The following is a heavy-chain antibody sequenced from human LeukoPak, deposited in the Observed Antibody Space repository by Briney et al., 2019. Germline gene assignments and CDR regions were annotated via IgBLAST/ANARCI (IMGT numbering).Heavy chain of an antibody. V-gene: IGHV3-30*02. Sequence: GGSLRLSCATSGFTFSNYGMHWVRQAPGKGLEWVAFIRFDGTSKFYADSVKGRFTIFRDDSKNTLYLQMNSLRPEDTAIYYCAKDFAAGATYYYYMDVWGKGTTVTVSS. CDR1: GFTFSNYG. J-gene: IGHJ6*03. CDR3: AKDFAAGATYYYYMDV. D-gene: IGHD1-26*01. CDR2: IRFDGTSK.